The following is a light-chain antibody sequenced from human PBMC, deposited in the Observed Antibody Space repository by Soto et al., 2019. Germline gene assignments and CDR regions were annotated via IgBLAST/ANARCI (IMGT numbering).Light chain of an antibody. CDR2: GAS. CDR3: QQYETSPRT. V-gene: IGKV3-20*01. Sequence: EIVLTQSPGTLSLSPGERTTLSCRASQSVSSNFLDWYQQKPGQAPRLLIYGASSRATGMPDRFSGSGSGTDFTLTISRLETEDFAVDYCQQYETSPRTFGQGTKVEI. J-gene: IGKJ1*01. CDR1: QSVSSNF.